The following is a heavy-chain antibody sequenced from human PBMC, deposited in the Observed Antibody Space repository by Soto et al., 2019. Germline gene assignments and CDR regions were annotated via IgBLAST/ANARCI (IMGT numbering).Heavy chain of an antibody. CDR2: IYYSGST. J-gene: IGHJ4*02. V-gene: IGHV4-59*01. D-gene: IGHD6-13*01. CDR3: ARDRGAAGGPSREYYYVY. CDR1: GGSISSYY. Sequence: SSETLSLTCPVSGGSISSYYWSWVRQPPGKGLECIGYIYYSGSTSYNPSLESRVTISVDTSKNQFSLILTSVTAADTAVYYCARDRGAAGGPSREYYYVYWGQGIQVTVSS.